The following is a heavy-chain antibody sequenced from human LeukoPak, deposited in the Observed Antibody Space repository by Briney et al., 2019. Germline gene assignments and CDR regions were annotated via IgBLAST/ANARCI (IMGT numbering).Heavy chain of an antibody. CDR1: GGSISSYY. J-gene: IGHJ4*02. V-gene: IGHV4-4*07. D-gene: IGHD3-10*01. CDR2: IYTSGST. CDR3: ARGGTYGLAGTLDY. Sequence: SETLSLTCSVSGGSISSYYWTWIRQPAGKGLEWIGRIYTSGSTNYNPSLKSRITISVDKSKNQFSLRLSSVTAADTAVYYCARGGTYGLAGTLDYWGQGTLVTVSS.